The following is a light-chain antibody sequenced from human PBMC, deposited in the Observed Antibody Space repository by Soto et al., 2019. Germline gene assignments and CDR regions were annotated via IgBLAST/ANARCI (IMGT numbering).Light chain of an antibody. CDR2: EVT. V-gene: IGLV2-14*01. J-gene: IGLJ3*02. Sequence: QSALTQPASVSGSPGQSITISCTGTSSDVGGYNYVSWYQQHPGKAPKLMIYEVTNRPSRVSNRFSGSKSGNTASLTISGLQAEDEADYYCSSYTSSSTHWMFGGGTKSPS. CDR3: SSYTSSSTHWM. CDR1: SSDVGGYNY.